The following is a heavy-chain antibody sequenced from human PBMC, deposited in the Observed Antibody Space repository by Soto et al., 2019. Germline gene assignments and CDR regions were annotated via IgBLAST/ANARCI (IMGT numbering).Heavy chain of an antibody. Sequence: RGESLKISCKGSGYSFTKYWIGWVRQMPGKGLEWMGIINPADSDTRYSPSFQGQVTVSVDKSISTAYLQRGSLKASDTAMYYCVRPDSTGYYSHWGQGTPVTVSS. J-gene: IGHJ4*02. V-gene: IGHV5-51*01. CDR3: VRPDSTGYYSH. CDR1: GYSFTKYW. D-gene: IGHD3-9*01. CDR2: INPADSDT.